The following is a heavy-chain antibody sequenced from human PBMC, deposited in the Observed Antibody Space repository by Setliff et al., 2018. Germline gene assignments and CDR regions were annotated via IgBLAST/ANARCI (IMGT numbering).Heavy chain of an antibody. CDR3: ARTGTYRYFDY. CDR2: IHYSGTT. V-gene: IGHV4-39*01. Sequence: ETLSLTCTVSGASITSGTYYWGWIRQPPGKGLEWIGRIHYSGTTYSNASLASRLTISVDTSKNQFSLKLTSVTAADTAVYYCARTGTYRYFDYWGQGTRVTVPQ. J-gene: IGHJ4*02. CDR1: GASITSGTYY. D-gene: IGHD1-1*01.